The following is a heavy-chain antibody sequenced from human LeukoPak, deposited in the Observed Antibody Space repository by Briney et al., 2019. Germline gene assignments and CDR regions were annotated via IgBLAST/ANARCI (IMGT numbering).Heavy chain of an antibody. J-gene: IGHJ3*02. D-gene: IGHD3-16*01. CDR1: GFTFNNYA. V-gene: IGHV4-34*01. Sequence: GSLRLSCAASGFTFNNYAMSWIRQPPGKGLEWIGEINHSGSTNYNPSLKSRVTISVDTSKSQFSLKLSSVTAADTAVYYCARDAYAFDIWGQGTMVTVSS. CDR2: INHSGST. CDR3: ARDAYAFDI.